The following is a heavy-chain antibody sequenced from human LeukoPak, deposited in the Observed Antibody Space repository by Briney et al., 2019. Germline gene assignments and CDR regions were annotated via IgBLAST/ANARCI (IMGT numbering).Heavy chain of an antibody. CDR3: ARGRRGCSSTSCYRYYYYGMDV. CDR1: GGSFSGYY. Sequence: SETLSLTCAVYGGSFSGYYWSWIRQPPGKGLEWIGEINHSGSTNYNPSLKSRVTISVDTSKNQFSLKLSSVTAADTAVYYCARGRRGCSSTSCYRYYYYGMDVWGQGTTVTVSS. J-gene: IGHJ6*02. V-gene: IGHV4-34*01. CDR2: INHSGST. D-gene: IGHD2-2*01.